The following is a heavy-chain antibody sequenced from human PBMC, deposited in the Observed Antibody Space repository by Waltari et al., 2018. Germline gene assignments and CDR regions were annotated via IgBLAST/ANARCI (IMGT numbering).Heavy chain of an antibody. CDR2: LSYDGSNK. V-gene: IGHV3-30*04. CDR3: ARENRQWLAPEPYYFDY. J-gene: IGHJ4*02. CDR1: GLIFSTYA. D-gene: IGHD6-19*01. Sequence: QVQLVESGGGVVQPGRSLRLSCAASGLIFSTYAMHGVRQAPGKGLEWVAVLSYDGSNKYYADSLKGRFTISRDNSNNTLYLQMNTLTPEDTAVYFCARENRQWLAPEPYYFDYWGLGTLVTVTS.